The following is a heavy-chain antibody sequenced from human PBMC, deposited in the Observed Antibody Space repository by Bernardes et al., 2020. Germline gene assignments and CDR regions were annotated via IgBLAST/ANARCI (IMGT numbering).Heavy chain of an antibody. D-gene: IGHD1-26*01. Sequence: ASVKVSCKASGYTFTGYYMHWVRQAPGQGLEWMGWINPNSGGTNYAQKFQGWVTMTRDTSISTAYMELSRLRSDDTAVYYCARERGGSSSHIVGGYYYYGMDVWGQGTTVTVSS. CDR2: INPNSGGT. V-gene: IGHV1-2*04. CDR3: ARERGGSSSHIVGGYYYYGMDV. J-gene: IGHJ6*02. CDR1: GYTFTGYY.